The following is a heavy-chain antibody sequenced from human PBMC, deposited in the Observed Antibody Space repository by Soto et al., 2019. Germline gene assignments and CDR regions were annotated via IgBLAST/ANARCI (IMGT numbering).Heavy chain of an antibody. CDR3: ARAGISQAAAGSLDCCPIDS. CDR2: IYSGGTT. J-gene: IGHJ4*02. CDR1: GFTVSSNY. D-gene: IGHD6-13*01. V-gene: IGHV3-66*01. Sequence: EVQLVESGGGLVQPGGSLRLSCAASGFTVSSNYMSWVRQAPGKGLERVSIIYSGGTTYYADSVKGRFTISRDNSKITLYLQMNSLRAEDRAVYYYARAGISQAAAGSLDCCPIDSWGQGTLVTVSS.